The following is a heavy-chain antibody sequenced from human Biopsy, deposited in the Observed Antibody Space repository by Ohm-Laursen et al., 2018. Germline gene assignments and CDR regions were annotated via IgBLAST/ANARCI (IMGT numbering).Heavy chain of an antibody. V-gene: IGHV4-59*08. CDR2: ISYSGST. CDR1: GDSISSYY. Sequence: GTLSLTCPVSGDSISSYYWSWIRQPPGKGLEWIGYISYSGSTSYNPSLKSRVTISADTSKNQLSLTLSSLTAADTAVYFCAKQWSYYESFTQHYRGDFDYWGQGTLVIVSS. CDR3: AKQWSYYESFTQHYRGDFDY. D-gene: IGHD3-16*01. J-gene: IGHJ4*02.